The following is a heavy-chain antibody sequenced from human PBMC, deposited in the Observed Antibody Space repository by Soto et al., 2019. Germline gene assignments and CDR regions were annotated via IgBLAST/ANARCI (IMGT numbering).Heavy chain of an antibody. CDR2: IYYGGST. CDR3: ARCRSGSRQGFDP. V-gene: IGHV4-31*03. CDR1: GGSISSGDYY. Sequence: QVQLQESGPGLVKPSQTLSLTCTVSGGSISSGDYYWSWIRQHPGKGLEWRGYIYYGGSTYYNPSLKSRGTISVDSSKNQLSLKLNSVTSAETAVYYCARCRSGSRQGFDPWCQGTLVTVSS. D-gene: IGHD2-15*01. J-gene: IGHJ5*02.